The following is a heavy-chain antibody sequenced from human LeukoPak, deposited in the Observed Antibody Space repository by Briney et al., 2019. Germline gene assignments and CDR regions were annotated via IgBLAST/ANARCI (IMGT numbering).Heavy chain of an antibody. CDR3: AYGSGSYWDYYYMDV. D-gene: IGHD3-10*01. Sequence: GASVKVSCKASGYTFTSYGISWVRQAPGQGLEWMGWISAYNGNTNYAQKFQGRVTMTRDTSISTAYMELSRLRSDDTAVYYCAYGSGSYWDYYYMDVWGKGTTVTVSS. CDR1: GYTFTSYG. CDR2: ISAYNGNT. V-gene: IGHV1-18*01. J-gene: IGHJ6*03.